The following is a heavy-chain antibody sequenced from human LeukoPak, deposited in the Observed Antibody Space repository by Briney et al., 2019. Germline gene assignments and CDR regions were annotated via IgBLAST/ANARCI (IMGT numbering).Heavy chain of an antibody. J-gene: IGHJ3*02. V-gene: IGHV3-23*01. Sequence: GGSLRLSCAASGFTFSSYGMSWVRQAPGKGLERVSAISGSGGSTYYADSVKGRFTISRDNSENTLYLQMNSLRAEDTAVYYCTNFRSQRFSDAFYIWGQGTMVTVAS. CDR3: TNFRSQRFSDAFYI. D-gene: IGHD3-10*01. CDR2: ISGSGGST. CDR1: GFTFSSYG.